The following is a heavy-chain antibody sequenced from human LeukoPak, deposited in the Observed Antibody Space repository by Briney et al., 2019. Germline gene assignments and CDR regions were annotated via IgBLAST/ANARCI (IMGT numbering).Heavy chain of an antibody. CDR2: ISSSSSYI. J-gene: IGHJ3*02. Sequence: GGSLRLSCAASGFTFSSYSMNWVRQAPGKGLEWVSSISSSSSYIYYADSVKGRFTISRGNAKNSLYLQMNSLRAEDTAVYYCARVGDRDAFDIWGQGTMVTVSS. CDR1: GFTFSSYS. V-gene: IGHV3-21*01. CDR3: ARVGDRDAFDI. D-gene: IGHD2-21*01.